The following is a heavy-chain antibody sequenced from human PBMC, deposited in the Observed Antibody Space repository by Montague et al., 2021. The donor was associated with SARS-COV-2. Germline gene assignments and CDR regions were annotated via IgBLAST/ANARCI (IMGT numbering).Heavy chain of an antibody. D-gene: IGHD4-17*01. Sequence: SETLSLTCAVYGGSFSGYYCSWIRQPPGKGLEWIGEINHSGSTNYNPSLKSRVTISVDTSKNQFSLKLSSVTAADTAVYYCARGPITVTTFYYYYGMDVWGQGTTVTVSS. CDR2: INHSGST. V-gene: IGHV4-34*01. CDR1: GGSFSGYY. J-gene: IGHJ6*02. CDR3: ARGPITVTTFYYYYGMDV.